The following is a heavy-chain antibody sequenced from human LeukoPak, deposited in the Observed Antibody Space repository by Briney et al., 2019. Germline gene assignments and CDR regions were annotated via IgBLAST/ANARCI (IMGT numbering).Heavy chain of an antibody. CDR1: GGSISSGSYY. D-gene: IGHD2-15*01. CDR3: AYCSGGSCYD. CDR2: IYTSGST. J-gene: IGHJ4*02. Sequence: PSETLSLTCTVSGGSISSGSYYWSWIRQPAGKGLEWIGRIYTSGSTNYNPSLKSRVTISVDTSKNQFSLKLSSVTAADTAVYYCAYCSGGSCYDWGQGTLVTVSS. V-gene: IGHV4-61*02.